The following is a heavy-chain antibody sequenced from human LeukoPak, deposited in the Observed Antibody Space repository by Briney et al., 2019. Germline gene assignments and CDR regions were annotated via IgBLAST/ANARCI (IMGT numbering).Heavy chain of an antibody. CDR3: ARGFCTSTSGYGSY. CDR2: ISSSSSSI. D-gene: IGHD2-2*01. CDR1: GFTFRSYT. J-gene: IGHJ4*02. V-gene: IGHV3-21*01. Sequence: GGSLRLSCAASGFTFRSYTMNWVRQAPGKGLEWVSSISSSSSSIYYADSVKGRFTISRDNAKKSLYLQMNSLRAEDTAMYYCARGFCTSTSGYGSYWGQGTLVTVSS.